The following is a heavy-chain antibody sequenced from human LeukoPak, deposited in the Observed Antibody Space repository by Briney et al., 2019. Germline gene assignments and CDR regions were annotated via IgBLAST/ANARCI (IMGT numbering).Heavy chain of an antibody. V-gene: IGHV3-30*03. CDR3: AGGTYRGDY. D-gene: IGHD1-1*01. CDR1: GFPFTNYG. CDR2: ISYDGSNK. J-gene: IGHJ4*01. Sequence: GGSLRLSCAASGFPFTNYGMHWVRQAPGKGLEWVALISYDGSNKYYADSVKGRFTISRDNSKKTLYLQMNSLRPEDTAVYYCAGGTYRGDYWGHGTQVTVSS.